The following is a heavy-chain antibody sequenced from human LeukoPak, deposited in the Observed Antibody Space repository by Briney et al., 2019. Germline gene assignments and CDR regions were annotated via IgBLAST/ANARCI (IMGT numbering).Heavy chain of an antibody. CDR2: IKQDGSEK. Sequence: GGSLRLSCAASGFTFSSYWMSWVRQAPGKGLEWVANIKQDGSEKYYVDSVKGRFTISRDNAKNSLYLQMNSLRAEDTAVYYCARDSSCSSTSCSALSLDYWGQGTLVTVSS. V-gene: IGHV3-7*03. J-gene: IGHJ4*02. CDR1: GFTFSSYW. D-gene: IGHD2-2*01. CDR3: ARDSSCSSTSCSALSLDY.